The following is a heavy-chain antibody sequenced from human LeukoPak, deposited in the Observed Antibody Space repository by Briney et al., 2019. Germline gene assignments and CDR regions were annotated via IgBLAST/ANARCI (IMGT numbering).Heavy chain of an antibody. CDR3: ARSMCAGTACAFDI. V-gene: IGHV5-51*01. CDR2: IYPGDSDT. CDR1: GYSFISYW. J-gene: IGHJ3*02. Sequence: GESLKISCKGSGYSFISYWIVWVRQMPGKALEWMGIIYPGDSDTRHSPSFQGQVTISADKSISTAFLQWSSLKASDTAIYYCARSMCAGTACAFDIWGQGTMVTVSS. D-gene: IGHD1-7*01.